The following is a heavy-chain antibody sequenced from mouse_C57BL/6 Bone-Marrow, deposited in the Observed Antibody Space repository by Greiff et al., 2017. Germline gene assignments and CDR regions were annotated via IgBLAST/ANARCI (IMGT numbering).Heavy chain of an antibody. CDR2: IDPETGGT. Sequence: VQLQESGAELVRPGASVTLSCKASGYTFTDYEMHWVKQTPVHGLEWIGAIDPETGGTAYNQKFKGKAILTADKSSSTAYMELRSLTSEDSAVYYCTREGYYYGSSSFAYWGQGTLVTVSA. D-gene: IGHD1-1*01. CDR1: GYTFTDYE. V-gene: IGHV1-15*01. CDR3: TREGYYYGSSSFAY. J-gene: IGHJ3*01.